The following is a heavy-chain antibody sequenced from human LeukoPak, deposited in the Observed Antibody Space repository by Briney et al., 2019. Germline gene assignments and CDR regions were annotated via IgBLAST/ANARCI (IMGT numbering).Heavy chain of an antibody. CDR1: GFTFSDYV. J-gene: IGHJ4*02. CDR2: ITASGDRT. D-gene: IGHD2-15*01. Sequence: GGSLRLSCAASGFTFSDYVMIWVRQAPGKGLEWVSGITASGDRTVYGDSVRGRFTMSRDNTKNTVYLQRNSLRVDDTAVYYCARRDIVVVVSASDYWGQGTLVTVSS. V-gene: IGHV3-23*01. CDR3: ARRDIVVVVSASDY.